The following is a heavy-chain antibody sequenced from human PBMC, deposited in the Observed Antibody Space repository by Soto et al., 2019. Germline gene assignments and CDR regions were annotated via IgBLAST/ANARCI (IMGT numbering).Heavy chain of an antibody. V-gene: IGHV1-18*01. CDR1: GYTFTNYC. Sequence: ASVKVSCKASGYTFTNYCITWVLQAPGQGLEWMGWISGNNGNTNYAQKVQGRVTMTTDTSTSTAYMELRSLRSDDTAVYYCARGSRAVAGTNFDYWGQGTLVTVSS. CDR2: ISGNNGNT. D-gene: IGHD6-19*01. CDR3: ARGSRAVAGTNFDY. J-gene: IGHJ4*02.